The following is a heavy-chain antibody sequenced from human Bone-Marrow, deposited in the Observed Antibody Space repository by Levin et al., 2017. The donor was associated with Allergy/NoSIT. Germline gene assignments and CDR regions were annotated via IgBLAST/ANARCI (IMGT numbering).Heavy chain of an antibody. CDR3: GGLRGEVDGMDV. V-gene: IGHV4-4*02. CDR1: GGSVKSTNW. Sequence: RSSETLSLTCAVSGGSVKSTNWWTWVRQPPGKGLEWIGEIFHSGMTNYSPSLKSRVTISVDKSKKQISLKLRSVTAADTAVYYCGGLRGEVDGMDVWGQGTTVTVSS. CDR2: IFHSGMT. J-gene: IGHJ6*02.